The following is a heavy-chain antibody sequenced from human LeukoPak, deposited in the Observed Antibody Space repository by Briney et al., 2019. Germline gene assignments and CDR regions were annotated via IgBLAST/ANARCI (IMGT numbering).Heavy chain of an antibody. J-gene: IGHJ4*02. CDR2: IYYSGST. D-gene: IGHD3-10*01. V-gene: IGHV4-39*01. CDR1: GGSISSSSYY. Sequence: PSETLSLTCTVSGGSISSSSYYWGWIRQPPGKGLEWIGSIYYSGSTYYNPSLKSRVTISVDTSKNQFSLKLSSVTAADTAVYYCARTPGDYWGQGTPVTVSS. CDR3: ARTPGDY.